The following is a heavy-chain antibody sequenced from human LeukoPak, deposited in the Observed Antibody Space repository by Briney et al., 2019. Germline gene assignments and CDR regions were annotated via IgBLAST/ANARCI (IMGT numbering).Heavy chain of an antibody. Sequence: PGGSLRLSCAASGFTFSSYSMNWVRQAPGKGLEWVSSISSSSSYIYYADSVKGRFTISRDNAKNSLYLQMNSLRAEDTAVYYCARDVVLNYYDSSGGDAFDIWGQGTTVTVSS. CDR3: ARDVVLNYYDSSGGDAFDI. D-gene: IGHD3-22*01. J-gene: IGHJ3*02. CDR2: ISSSSSYI. CDR1: GFTFSSYS. V-gene: IGHV3-21*01.